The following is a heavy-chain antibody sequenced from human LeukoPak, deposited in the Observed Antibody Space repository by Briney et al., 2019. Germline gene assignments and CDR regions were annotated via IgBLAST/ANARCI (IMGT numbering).Heavy chain of an antibody. CDR3: ARGVRIAVAGYIDY. Sequence: PGGSLRLSCAASGFTFSSYGMHWVRQAPGKGLEWVAAISYDGSNKNYADSVKGRFTISRDNSKNTLYLQMNSLRAEDTAVYYCARGVRIAVAGYIDYWGQETLVTVSS. CDR2: ISYDGSNK. V-gene: IGHV3-30*03. J-gene: IGHJ4*02. CDR1: GFTFSSYG. D-gene: IGHD6-19*01.